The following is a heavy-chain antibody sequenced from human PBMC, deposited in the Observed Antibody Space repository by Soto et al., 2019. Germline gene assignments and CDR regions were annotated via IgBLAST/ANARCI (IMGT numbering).Heavy chain of an antibody. CDR3: ARGWYYDFWSGYSRWFDP. D-gene: IGHD3-3*01. Sequence: ASVKVSCKASGYTFTSYDINWVRQATGQGLEWMGWMNPNSGNTGYAQKFQGRVTMTRNTSISTAYMELSSLRSEDTAVYYCARGWYYDFWSGYSRWFDPWGQGTLVTVS. J-gene: IGHJ5*02. CDR1: GYTFTSYD. V-gene: IGHV1-8*01. CDR2: MNPNSGNT.